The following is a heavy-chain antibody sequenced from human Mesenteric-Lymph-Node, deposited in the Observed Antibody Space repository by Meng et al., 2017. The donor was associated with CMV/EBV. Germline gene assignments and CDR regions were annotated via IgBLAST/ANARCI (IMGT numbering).Heavy chain of an antibody. Sequence: GESLKISCAASGFTFSDYYMSWIRQAPGKGLEWVSYISSSGSTIYYADSVKGRFTISRDNAKNSLYLQMNSLRAEDTAVYYCAPDIVVVPAAYNWFDPWGQGTLVTVSS. CDR3: APDIVVVPAAYNWFDP. D-gene: IGHD2-2*01. J-gene: IGHJ5*02. V-gene: IGHV3-11*01. CDR1: GFTFSDYY. CDR2: ISSSGSTI.